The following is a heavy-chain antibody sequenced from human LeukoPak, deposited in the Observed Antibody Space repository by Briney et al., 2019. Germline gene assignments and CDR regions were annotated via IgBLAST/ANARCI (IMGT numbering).Heavy chain of an antibody. Sequence: GGSLRLSCAASGFTFSSYAMNWVRQAPGKGLEWVSYISSSGNTIYYADSVKGRFTISRDNAKNSLYLQMNSLRAEDTAIYYCARGGAPYFDWCFDYWGQGTLVTVSS. CDR3: ARGGAPYFDWCFDY. D-gene: IGHD3-9*01. CDR1: GFTFSSYA. V-gene: IGHV3-48*03. CDR2: ISSSGNTI. J-gene: IGHJ4*02.